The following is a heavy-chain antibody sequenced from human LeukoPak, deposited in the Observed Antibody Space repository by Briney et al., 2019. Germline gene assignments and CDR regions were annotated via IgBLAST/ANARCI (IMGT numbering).Heavy chain of an antibody. J-gene: IGHJ6*03. V-gene: IGHV1-8*01. CDR3: ARGPTQVVVLGYYYMDV. CDR2: MNPNSGNT. Sequence: ASVKVSCKASGYTFISYDINWVRQATGQGLEWMGWMNPNSGNTGFAQKFQGRVTMTRNTSISTAYMELCSLRSEDTAVYYCARGPTQVVVLGYYYMDVWGKGTTVTVSS. D-gene: IGHD2-2*01. CDR1: GYTFISYD.